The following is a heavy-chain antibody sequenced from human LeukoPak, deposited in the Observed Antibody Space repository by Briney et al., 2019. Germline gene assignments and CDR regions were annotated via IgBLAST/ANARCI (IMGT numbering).Heavy chain of an antibody. J-gene: IGHJ4*02. CDR3: ARGRDITMVRGANIRGYYFDY. V-gene: IGHV1-69*13. D-gene: IGHD3-10*01. CDR1: GYTFTGYY. Sequence: GAPVKVSCKASGYTFTGYYMHWVRQAPGQGLEWMGGIIPIFGTANYAQKFQGRVTTTADESTSTAYMELSSLRSEDTAVYYCARGRDITMVRGANIRGYYFDYWGQGTLVTVSS. CDR2: IIPIFGTA.